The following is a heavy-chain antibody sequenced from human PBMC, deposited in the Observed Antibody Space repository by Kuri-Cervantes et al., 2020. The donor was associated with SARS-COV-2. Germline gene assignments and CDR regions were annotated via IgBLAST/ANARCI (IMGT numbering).Heavy chain of an antibody. Sequence: SETLSLTCTVSGYSISSGYYWGWIRQPPGKGLEWIGSIYHSGSTNYNPSLKSRVTISVDTSKNQFSLKLSSVTAADTAVYYCARPRYGDYDGAFDIWGQGTMVTVSS. J-gene: IGHJ3*02. CDR1: GYSISSGYY. D-gene: IGHD4-17*01. CDR3: ARPRYGDYDGAFDI. V-gene: IGHV4-38-2*02. CDR2: IYHSGST.